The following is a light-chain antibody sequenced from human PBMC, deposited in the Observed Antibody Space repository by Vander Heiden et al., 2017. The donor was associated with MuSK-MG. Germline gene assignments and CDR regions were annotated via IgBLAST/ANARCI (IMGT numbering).Light chain of an antibody. CDR1: PSVHSNY. V-gene: IGKV3-20*01. CDR3: QQYGSSPDT. CDR2: DAS. Sequence: PGARATLPFSPTPSVHSNYLAWYQQKPGQAPRLLVYDASSTATGIPDRFSGSGSGTDFTLTISRLEPEDFAVYYCQQYGSSPDTFGQGTKLEIK. J-gene: IGKJ2*01.